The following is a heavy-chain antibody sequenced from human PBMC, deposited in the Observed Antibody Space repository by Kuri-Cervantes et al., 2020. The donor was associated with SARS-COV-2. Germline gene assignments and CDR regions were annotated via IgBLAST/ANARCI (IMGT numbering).Heavy chain of an antibody. V-gene: IGHV4-38-2*02. CDR3: ASIPPSIAAGADQFDY. D-gene: IGHD6-6*01. CDR2: IYHSGST. J-gene: IGHJ4*02. CDR1: GYSISSGYY. Sequence: ESLKISCTVSGYSISSGYYWGWIRQPPGKGLEWIGSIYHSGSTYYNPSLKSRVTISVDTSKNQFSLKLSSVTAADTAVYYCASIPPSIAAGADQFDYWGQGTLVTVSS.